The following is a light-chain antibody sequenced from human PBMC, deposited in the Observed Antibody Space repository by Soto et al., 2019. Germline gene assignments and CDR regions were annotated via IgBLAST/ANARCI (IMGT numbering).Light chain of an antibody. Sequence: DIPMTQSPSSLSASVGDRVTITCRASQSISSYLNWYHQKPGKAPKLLIYAASSLQSGVPSRFSGSGSGTDFTLTISSLQPEDFATYYCQQSYSTPRTFGQGTKVEIK. CDR2: AAS. J-gene: IGKJ1*01. CDR3: QQSYSTPRT. CDR1: QSISSY. V-gene: IGKV1-39*01.